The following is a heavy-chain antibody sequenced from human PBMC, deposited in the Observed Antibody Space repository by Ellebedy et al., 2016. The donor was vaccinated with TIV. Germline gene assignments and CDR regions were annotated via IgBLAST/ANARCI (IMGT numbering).Heavy chain of an antibody. CDR2: IYSGGST. Sequence: GGSLRLSCAASGFTVSSNYMSWVRQAPGKGLEWVSVIYSGGSTYYADSVKGRFTISRDNSKNTLYLQMNSLRAEDTAVYYCVRSAYDIRMGYYFDWWGQGTLVTVSS. CDR1: GFTVSSNY. V-gene: IGHV3-66*01. J-gene: IGHJ4*02. D-gene: IGHD5-12*01. CDR3: VRSAYDIRMGYYFDW.